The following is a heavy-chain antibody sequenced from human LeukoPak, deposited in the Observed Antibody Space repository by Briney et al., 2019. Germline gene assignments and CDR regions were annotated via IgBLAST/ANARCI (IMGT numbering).Heavy chain of an antibody. CDR3: ARDLRALAVADYFDY. CDR2: IKQDGSEK. D-gene: IGHD6-19*01. CDR1: RCTFSRYW. J-gene: IGHJ4*02. V-gene: IGHV3-7*01. Sequence: PGRSLRLSCTASRCTFSRYWMCWVRQAPGKGLEWVANIKQDGSEKYYVDSVKGRFTISRDNAKNSLYLQMNSLRAEDTAVYYCARDLRALAVADYFDYWGQGTLVTVSS.